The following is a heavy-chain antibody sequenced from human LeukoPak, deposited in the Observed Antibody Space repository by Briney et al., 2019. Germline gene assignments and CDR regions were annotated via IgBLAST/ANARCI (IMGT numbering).Heavy chain of an antibody. D-gene: IGHD5-18*01. CDR1: GFTFSSNS. CDR2: IYSDNT. Sequence: GGALRLSCTVSGFTFSSNSMSWVRQAPGKGLEGVSFIYSDNTHYSYSGKGRCTISRDNAKNSLYLQMTSLRAAATAVYYCASSRGYNNGYRALELPPSPVDWGPGTLVTVSS. V-gene: IGHV3-53*01. CDR3: ASSRGYNNGYRALELPPSPVD. J-gene: IGHJ4*02.